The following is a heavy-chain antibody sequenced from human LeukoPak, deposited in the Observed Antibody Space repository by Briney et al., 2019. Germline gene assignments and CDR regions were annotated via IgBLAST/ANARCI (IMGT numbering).Heavy chain of an antibody. V-gene: IGHV3-53*01. CDR1: GFTVSSNY. D-gene: IGHD3-9*01. CDR2: IYSGGST. Sequence: GGSLRLSCAASGFTVSSNYMSWVRQAPGKGLEWVSVIYSGGSTYYADSVKGRFTISRDNSKNTLYLRMNSLRVDDTAVYFCASGASADYDILTGYFNGYFDYWGQGTLVTVSS. CDR3: ASGASADYDILTGYFNGYFDY. J-gene: IGHJ4*02.